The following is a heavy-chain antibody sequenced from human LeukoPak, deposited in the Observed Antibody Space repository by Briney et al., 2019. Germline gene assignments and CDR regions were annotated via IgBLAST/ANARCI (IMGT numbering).Heavy chain of an antibody. D-gene: IGHD3-10*01. CDR2: ISAYNGNT. CDR1: GYTFTSYG. J-gene: IGHJ6*02. V-gene: IGHV1-18*01. CDR3: AGEGRWFGELSMDV. Sequence: ASVKVSCKASGYTFTSYGISWVRQAPGQGLEWMGWISAYNGNTNYAQKLQGRVTMTTDTSTSTAYMELRSLRSDDTAVYYCAGEGRWFGELSMDVWGQGTTVTVSS.